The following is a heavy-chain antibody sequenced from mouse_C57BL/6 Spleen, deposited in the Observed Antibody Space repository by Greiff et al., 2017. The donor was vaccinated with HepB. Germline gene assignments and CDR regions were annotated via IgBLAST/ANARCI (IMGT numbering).Heavy chain of an antibody. Sequence: QVQLQQSGPELVKPGASVKISCKASGYAFSSSWMNWVKQRPGKGLEWIGRIYPGDGDTNYNGKFKGKATLTADKSSSTAYMQLSSLTSEDSAVYFCARSDYYSNFGYAMDYWGQGTSVTVSS. CDR3: ARSDYYSNFGYAMDY. CDR2: IYPGDGDT. D-gene: IGHD2-5*01. V-gene: IGHV1-82*01. CDR1: GYAFSSSW. J-gene: IGHJ4*01.